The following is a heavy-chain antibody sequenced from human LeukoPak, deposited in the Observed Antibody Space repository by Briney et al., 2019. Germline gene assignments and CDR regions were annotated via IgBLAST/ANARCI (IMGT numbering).Heavy chain of an antibody. J-gene: IGHJ4*02. CDR3: ARDLSYGYDDY. D-gene: IGHD5-18*01. CDR1: GFTVSSNY. Sequence: GGSLRLSCAASGFTVSSNYMSWVRQAPGKGLEWVSVIYSGGSTYYADSVKGRFTISRDSSKNTLYLRMNSLRAEDTAVYYCARDLSYGYDDYWGQGTLVTVSS. V-gene: IGHV3-53*01. CDR2: IYSGGST.